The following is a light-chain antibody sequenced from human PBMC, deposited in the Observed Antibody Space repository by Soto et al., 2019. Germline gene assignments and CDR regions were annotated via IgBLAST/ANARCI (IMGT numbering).Light chain of an antibody. CDR2: QDS. Sequence: SYELTQPPSVSVSPGQTASITCSGAKLGDKYACWYQQKPGQSPVLVIYQDSKRPSGIPERFSGSNSGNTATLTISGTQAMDEADYYCQAWDSSTAEVFGGGTQLTVL. CDR3: QAWDSSTAEV. CDR1: KLGDKY. J-gene: IGLJ2*01. V-gene: IGLV3-1*01.